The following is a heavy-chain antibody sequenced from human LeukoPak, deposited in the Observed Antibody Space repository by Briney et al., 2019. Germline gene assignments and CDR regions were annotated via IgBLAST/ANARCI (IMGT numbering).Heavy chain of an antibody. J-gene: IGHJ3*02. CDR3: AAVELGIGAFDI. CDR2: IVVGSGNT. V-gene: IGHV1-58*01. CDR1: GLTFTSSA. D-gene: IGHD7-27*01. Sequence: SVKVSCKASGLTFTSSAVQWVRQARGQRLEWIGWIVVGSGNTNYAQKFQERVTITRDMSTSTAYMELSSLRSEDTAVYYCAAVELGIGAFDIWGQGTMVTVSS.